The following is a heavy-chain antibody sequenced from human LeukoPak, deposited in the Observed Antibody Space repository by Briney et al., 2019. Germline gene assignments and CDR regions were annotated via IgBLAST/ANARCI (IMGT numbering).Heavy chain of an antibody. V-gene: IGHV3-33*01. J-gene: IGHJ4*02. Sequence: GRSLRLSCEASGFTFSSYGMHWVRQAPGKGLEWVAVIWYDGSNKYYADSVKGRFTISRDNSKNTLYLQMNSLRAEDTAVYYCARGYSRLSTVFDYWGQGTLVTVSS. CDR1: GFTFSSYG. CDR3: ARGYSRLSTVFDY. D-gene: IGHD5-12*01. CDR2: IWYDGSNK.